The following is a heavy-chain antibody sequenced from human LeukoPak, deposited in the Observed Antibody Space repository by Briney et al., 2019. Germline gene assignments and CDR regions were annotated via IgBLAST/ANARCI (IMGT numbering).Heavy chain of an antibody. Sequence: ASVKVSCKASGYTFTGYYMHWVRQAPGQGLAWMGWINPNSGGTNYAQKFQGRVTMTRDTSISTAYMELSRLRSDDTAVYYCARGPYSSSWYTHWGQGTLVTVSS. V-gene: IGHV1-2*02. J-gene: IGHJ4*02. D-gene: IGHD6-13*01. CDR2: INPNSGGT. CDR1: GYTFTGYY. CDR3: ARGPYSSSWYTH.